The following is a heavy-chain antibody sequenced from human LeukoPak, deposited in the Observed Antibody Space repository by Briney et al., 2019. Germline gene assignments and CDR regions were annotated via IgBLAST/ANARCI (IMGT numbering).Heavy chain of an antibody. Sequence: SQTLSLTCTVSGGSISSGSYYWSWIRQPAGKGLEWIGRIYTSGSTNYNPSLKSRVTISVDTSKNQFSLKLSSVTAADTAVYYCVRGSYSSSWYSLYFQHWGQGTLVTVSS. CDR1: GGSISSGSYY. J-gene: IGHJ1*01. CDR2: IYTSGST. D-gene: IGHD6-13*01. V-gene: IGHV4-61*02. CDR3: VRGSYSSSWYSLYFQH.